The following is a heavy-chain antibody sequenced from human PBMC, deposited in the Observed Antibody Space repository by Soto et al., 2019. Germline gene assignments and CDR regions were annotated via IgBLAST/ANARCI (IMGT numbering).Heavy chain of an antibody. D-gene: IGHD3-22*01. Sequence: SETLSRTCTVSWGSISSYCWRWIRQPPWKGLEWIVYIYYSGSTNYNPSLKSRVTISVDTSKNPFSLKLSSVTAADTAVYYCASVLDYYDKAPEFDYWGQGTLGTVS. CDR1: WGSISSYC. CDR2: IYYSGST. CDR3: ASVLDYYDKAPEFDY. V-gene: IGHV4-59*01. J-gene: IGHJ4*02.